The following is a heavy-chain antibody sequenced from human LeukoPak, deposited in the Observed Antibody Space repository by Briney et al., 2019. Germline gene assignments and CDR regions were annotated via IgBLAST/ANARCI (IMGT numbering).Heavy chain of an antibody. CDR3: ARTTMVRGTYYMDV. Sequence: MSSETLSLTCTVSGGSISSSSYYWGWIRQPPGKGLEWIGSIYYSGSTYYNPSLKSRVTISVDTSKNQFSLKLSSVTAADTAVYYCARTTMVRGTYYMDVWGKGTTVTVSS. CDR2: IYYSGST. V-gene: IGHV4-39*07. D-gene: IGHD3-10*01. CDR1: GGSISSSSYY. J-gene: IGHJ6*03.